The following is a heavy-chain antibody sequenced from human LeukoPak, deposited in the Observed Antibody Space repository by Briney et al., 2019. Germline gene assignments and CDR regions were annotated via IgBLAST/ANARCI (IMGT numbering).Heavy chain of an antibody. CDR2: IFNSGST. CDR3: ALGDCGSTSCYVFDY. D-gene: IGHD2-2*01. V-gene: IGHV4-59*01. Sequence: SETLSLTCTVSGGYISSYYWSWIRQPPGKGLEWIGYIFNSGSTNYNPSLKSRVTISVDTSKNQFSLKLSSVTAADTAVYFCALGDCGSTSCYVFDYWGQGTLVTVSS. J-gene: IGHJ4*02. CDR1: GGYISSYY.